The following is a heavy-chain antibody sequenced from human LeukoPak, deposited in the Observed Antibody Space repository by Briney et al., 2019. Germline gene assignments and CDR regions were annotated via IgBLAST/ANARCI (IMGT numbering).Heavy chain of an antibody. V-gene: IGHV1-18*04. CDR2: ISAYNGNT. Sequence: ASVKVSCKGSGYTFTSYGISWVRQAPGQGLEWMGWISAYNGNTNYAQKLQGRVTMTTDTSTGTAYMELRSLRSDDTAVYYCARDTYCDSTSCRFTQVQYWGQGTLVTVSS. CDR3: ARDTYCDSTSCRFTQVQY. CDR1: GYTFTSYG. D-gene: IGHD2-2*01. J-gene: IGHJ1*01.